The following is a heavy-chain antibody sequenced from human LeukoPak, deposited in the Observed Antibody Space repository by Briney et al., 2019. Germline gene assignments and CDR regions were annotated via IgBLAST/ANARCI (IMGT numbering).Heavy chain of an antibody. CDR2: INHSGST. J-gene: IGHJ4*02. Sequence: SETLSLTCTVSGGSISSYYWSWVRQPPGKGLEWIGEINHSGSTNYNPSLKSRVTISVDTSKNQFSLKLSSVTAADTAVYYCARGAHQNYWGQGTLVTVSS. CDR3: ARGAHQNY. D-gene: IGHD2-2*01. V-gene: IGHV4-34*01. CDR1: GGSISSYY.